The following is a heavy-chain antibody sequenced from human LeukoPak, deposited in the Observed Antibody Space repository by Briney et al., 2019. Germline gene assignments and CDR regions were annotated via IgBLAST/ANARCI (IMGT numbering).Heavy chain of an antibody. J-gene: IGHJ3*02. CDR1: GFTFDDYG. V-gene: IGHV3-20*04. Sequence: GGSLRLSCAASGFTFDDYGMSWVRQAPGKGLEWVSGINWNGGSTGYADSVKGRFTISRDNAKNSLHLQMNSLRAEDTALYYCARAGYSGYDYRRITFDIWGQGTMVTVSS. CDR2: INWNGGST. D-gene: IGHD5-12*01. CDR3: ARAGYSGYDYRRITFDI.